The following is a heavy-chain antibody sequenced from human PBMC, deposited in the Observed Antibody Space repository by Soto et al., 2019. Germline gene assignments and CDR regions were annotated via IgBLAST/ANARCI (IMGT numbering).Heavy chain of an antibody. Sequence: QVQLQESGPGLVKPSQTLSLTCTVSGGSISSGDYYWSWIRQPPGKGLEWIGYIYYSGSTYYNPSLQSRVTLSVDTSKNQFSLKPSSVTAADTAVYYCARVGGFGATTIDYWGQGTLVTVSS. CDR1: GGSISSGDYY. CDR3: ARVGGFGATTIDY. CDR2: IYYSGST. D-gene: IGHD3-10*01. V-gene: IGHV4-30-4*01. J-gene: IGHJ4*02.